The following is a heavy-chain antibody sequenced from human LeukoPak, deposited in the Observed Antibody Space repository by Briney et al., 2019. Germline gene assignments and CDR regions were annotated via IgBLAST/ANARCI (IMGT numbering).Heavy chain of an antibody. J-gene: IGHJ4*02. CDR2: ISYDGSNK. CDR1: GFTFSSYG. CDR3: ARGGYSSSWYVSY. Sequence: GGSLRLSCAASGFTFSSYGMHWVRQAPGKGLEWVAVISYDGSNKYYADSVKGRFTISRDNSKNTLYLQMNSLRAEDTAVYYCARGGYSSSWYVSYWGQGTLVTVSS. V-gene: IGHV3-30*03. D-gene: IGHD6-13*01.